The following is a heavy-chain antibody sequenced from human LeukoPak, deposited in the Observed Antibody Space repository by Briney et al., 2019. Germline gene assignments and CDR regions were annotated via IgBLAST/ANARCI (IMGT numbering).Heavy chain of an antibody. V-gene: IGHV4-39*07. CDR1: GGSISSSSYY. CDR2: IYYSGST. CDR3: ARDDAEMATNFDY. D-gene: IGHD5-24*01. Sequence: SETLSLTCTVSGGSISSSSYYWGWIRQPPGKGLEWIGSIYYSGSTYYNPSLKSRVTISVDTSKNQFSLRLSSVTAADTAVYYCARDDAEMATNFDYWGQGTLVTVSS. J-gene: IGHJ4*02.